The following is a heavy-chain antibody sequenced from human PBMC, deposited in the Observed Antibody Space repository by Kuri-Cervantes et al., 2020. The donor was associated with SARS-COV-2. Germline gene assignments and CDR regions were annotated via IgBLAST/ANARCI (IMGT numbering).Heavy chain of an antibody. V-gene: IGHV1-69*02. D-gene: IGHD2-21*02. Sequence: SVKVSCKASGGTFSSYTISWVRQAPGQGLEWMGRIIPILGIANYAQKFQGRVTITADKSTSTAYMELSSLGSEDTAVYYCARHPLSYCGGDCSSPSWYFDLWGRGTLVTVSS. CDR1: GGTFSSYT. J-gene: IGHJ2*01. CDR3: ARHPLSYCGGDCSSPSWYFDL. CDR2: IIPILGIA.